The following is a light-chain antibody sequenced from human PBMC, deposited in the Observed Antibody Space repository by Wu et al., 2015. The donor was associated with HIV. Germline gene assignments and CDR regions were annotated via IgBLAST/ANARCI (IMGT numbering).Light chain of an antibody. Sequence: EIVMTQSPATLSVSPGERATLSCRASQSVSDNLAWYQQKPGQAPRVLMFGASTRASDIPARFSGSGSATDYTLTVTGLQPEDFATYYCQQYHTAPPTFGQGPSWRSN. J-gene: IGKJ2*01. CDR1: QSVSDN. CDR3: QQYHTAPPT. CDR2: GAS. V-gene: IGKV3-15*01.